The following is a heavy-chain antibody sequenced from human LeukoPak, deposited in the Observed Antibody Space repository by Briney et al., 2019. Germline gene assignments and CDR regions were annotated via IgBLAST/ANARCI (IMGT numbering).Heavy chain of an antibody. CDR3: ARLSYMRYQLLGVFDY. J-gene: IGHJ4*02. CDR2: IYYSGST. Sequence: SETLSLTCTVSGVSISSSSYYWGWIRQPPGKGLEWIGSIYYSGSTYYNPSLKSRVTISVDMSKNQFSLKLSSVTAADTAVYYCARLSYMRYQLLGVFDYWGQGTLVTVSS. CDR1: GVSISSSSYY. D-gene: IGHD2-2*01. V-gene: IGHV4-39*01.